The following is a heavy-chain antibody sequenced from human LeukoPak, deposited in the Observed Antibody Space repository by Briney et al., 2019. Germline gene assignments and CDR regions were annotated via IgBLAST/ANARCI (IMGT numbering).Heavy chain of an antibody. CDR3: ARANYGGFDY. J-gene: IGHJ4*02. D-gene: IGHD5-24*01. V-gene: IGHV4-34*01. CDR2: INHSGST. Sequence: SETLSLTCTVYGGSFSGYFWSWIRQAPGKGLEWIGEINHSGSTNYNPSLKSRVAMSVDTSKNQFSLRLTSVTAADTAVYYCARANYGGFDYWGQGTLVPVSS. CDR1: GGSFSGYF.